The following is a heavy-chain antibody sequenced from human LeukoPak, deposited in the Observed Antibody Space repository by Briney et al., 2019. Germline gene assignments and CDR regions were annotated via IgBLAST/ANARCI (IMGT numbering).Heavy chain of an antibody. D-gene: IGHD5-18*01. J-gene: IGHJ6*03. Sequence: PSETLSLTCAVYGGSFSGYYWSWIRQPPGKGLEWIGEISHSESTNYNPSLKSRVTISVDTSKNQFSLKLSSVTAADTAVYYCASSTIQLWLGHYYYMDVWGKGTTVTVSS. CDR1: GGSFSGYY. CDR3: ASSTIQLWLGHYYYMDV. V-gene: IGHV4-34*01. CDR2: ISHSEST.